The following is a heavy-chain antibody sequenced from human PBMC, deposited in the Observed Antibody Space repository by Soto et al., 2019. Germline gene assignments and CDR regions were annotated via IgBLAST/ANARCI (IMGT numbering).Heavy chain of an antibody. J-gene: IGHJ4*02. V-gene: IGHV1-18*01. D-gene: IGHD2-15*01. CDR3: ARDSYCSGGSCYRGYFDH. CDR2: ISAYNGNT. CDR1: GYTFTSYG. Sequence: QVQLVQSGAEVKKPGASVKVSCKASGYTFTSYGISWVRQAPGQGLEWMGWISAYNGNTNYAQKLQGRVTMTTDTSTSRAYMELRSLRSDDTAVYYCARDSYCSGGSCYRGYFDHWGQGTLVTVSS.